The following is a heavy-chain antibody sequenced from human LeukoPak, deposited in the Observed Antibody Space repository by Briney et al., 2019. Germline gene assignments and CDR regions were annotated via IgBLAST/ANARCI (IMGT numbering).Heavy chain of an antibody. CDR2: ISGSGGST. J-gene: IGHJ4*02. CDR3: ANSRGHGSGTL. Sequence: PGGSLRLSCAASGFTFSSYSMSWVRQAPGKGLEWVSAISGSGGSTYYADSVKGRFTISRDNSKNTLYLQMNSLRAEDTAVYYSANSRGHGSGTLWGQGTLVTVSS. CDR1: GFTFSSYS. V-gene: IGHV3-23*01. D-gene: IGHD3-10*01.